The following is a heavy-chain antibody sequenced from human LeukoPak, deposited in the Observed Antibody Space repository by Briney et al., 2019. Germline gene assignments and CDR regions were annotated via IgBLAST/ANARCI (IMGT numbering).Heavy chain of an antibody. CDR3: ARYDHCSSTSCYPRYYYYMDV. CDR1: GFTFSSYW. Sequence: PGGSLRLSCAASGFTFSSYWMHWVRQAPGKGLVWVSRINSDGSSTSYADSVKGRFTISRDNAKNTLYLQMNSLRAEDTAVHYCARYDHCSSTSCYPRYYYYMDVWGKGTTVTVS. D-gene: IGHD2-2*01. J-gene: IGHJ6*03. V-gene: IGHV3-74*01. CDR2: INSDGSST.